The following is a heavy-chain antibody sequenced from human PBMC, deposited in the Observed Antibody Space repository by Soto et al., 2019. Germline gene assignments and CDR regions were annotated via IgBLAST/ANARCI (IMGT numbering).Heavy chain of an antibody. V-gene: IGHV5-51*01. J-gene: IGHJ6*02. CDR1: GYSFTSYW. D-gene: IGHD6-19*01. CDR2: IYPGDSDT. CDR3: ARPREAGKNYYGVDV. Sequence: PGESLKISCKGSGYSFTSYWIGWVRQMAGKGLEWMGIIYPGDSDTRYSPSFQGQVTISADKSISTAYLQWSSLKASDTAMYYCARPREAGKNYYGVDVWGQGTTVTVSS.